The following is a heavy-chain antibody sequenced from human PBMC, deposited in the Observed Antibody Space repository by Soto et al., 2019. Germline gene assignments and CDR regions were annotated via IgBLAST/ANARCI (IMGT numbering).Heavy chain of an antibody. CDR2: IIPIFGTA. Sequence: SVNVSCKASGGTFSSYAISWVRQAPGQGLEWMGGIIPIFGTANYAQKFQGRVTITADESTSTAYMELSSLRSEDTAVYYCARAGLEVVPAAILLNLFDPWGQGTLVTVSS. CDR3: ARAGLEVVPAAILLNLFDP. V-gene: IGHV1-69*13. CDR1: GGTFSSYA. J-gene: IGHJ5*02. D-gene: IGHD2-2*01.